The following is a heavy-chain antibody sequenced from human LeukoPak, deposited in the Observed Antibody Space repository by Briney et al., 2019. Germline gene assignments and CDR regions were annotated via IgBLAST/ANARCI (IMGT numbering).Heavy chain of an antibody. D-gene: IGHD3-16*01. CDR1: GFTLSRYS. J-gene: IGHJ3*02. CDR3: ARGETGGGVPLWYDAFVI. CDR2: ISSSSSTI. Sequence: GGSLRLSCADSGFTLSRYSGNWVRPALGKGGEWVSYISSSSSTIYYADSLKGRFSISRDNAQNSLYLQMYSLRAENTPVYYCARGETGGGVPLWYDAFVIWGKGTMVTVS. V-gene: IGHV3-48*01.